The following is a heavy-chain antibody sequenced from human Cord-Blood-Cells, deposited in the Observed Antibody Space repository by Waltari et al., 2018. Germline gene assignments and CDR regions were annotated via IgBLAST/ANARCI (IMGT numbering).Heavy chain of an antibody. V-gene: IGHV4-39*01. Sequence: QLQLQESGPGLVKPSETLSLTCTVSGGSISSSSYYWGWIRQPPGKGLEWIGSIYYSGSTYYNPSLKSRVTISVDTSKNQFSLKLSSVTAADTAVYYCARHATMIVAIADYWGQGTLVTVSS. CDR1: GGSISSSSYY. CDR2: IYYSGST. CDR3: ARHATMIVAIADY. J-gene: IGHJ4*02. D-gene: IGHD3-22*01.